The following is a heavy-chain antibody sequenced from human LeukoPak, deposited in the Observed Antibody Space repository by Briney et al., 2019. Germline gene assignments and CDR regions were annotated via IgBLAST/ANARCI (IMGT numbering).Heavy chain of an antibody. J-gene: IGHJ3*02. Sequence: GGSLRLSXAASGFTFSSYAMSWVRQAPGKGLEWVSGISGSSDSTYYADSAKGRFTISRDNSKNTLYLQMNSLRAEDTALYYCAKEYYGGNSDAFDIWGQGTMVTVSS. CDR3: AKEYYGGNSDAFDI. CDR2: ISGSSDST. D-gene: IGHD4-23*01. CDR1: GFTFSSYA. V-gene: IGHV3-23*01.